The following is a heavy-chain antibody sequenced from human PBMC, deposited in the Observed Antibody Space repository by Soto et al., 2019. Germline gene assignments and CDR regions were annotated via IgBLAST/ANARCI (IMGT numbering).Heavy chain of an antibody. D-gene: IGHD2-2*01. Sequence: AASVKVSCKASGYTFTGYYMHWVRQAPGQGLEWMGWINPNSGGTNYAQKFQGRVTMTRDTSISTAYMELSRLRSDDTAVYYCARGGRVEGIVVVPAAPVDYWGQGTLVTVSS. CDR3: ARGGRVEGIVVVPAAPVDY. CDR2: INPNSGGT. CDR1: GYTFTGYY. V-gene: IGHV1-2*02. J-gene: IGHJ4*02.